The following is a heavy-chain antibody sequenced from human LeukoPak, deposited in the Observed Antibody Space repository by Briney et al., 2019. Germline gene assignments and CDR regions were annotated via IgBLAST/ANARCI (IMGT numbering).Heavy chain of an antibody. CDR1: GFTFSSYG. V-gene: IGHV3-33*01. J-gene: IGHJ3*02. CDR3: ARDFSDPNSRSSVGAFDI. CDR2: IWYDGSNK. D-gene: IGHD6-6*01. Sequence: GGSLRLSCAASGFTFSSYGMHWVRQAPGKGLEWVSVIWYDGSNKYYADSVKGRFTISRDNSKNTLYLQMNSLRAEDTAVYYCARDFSDPNSRSSVGAFDIWGQGTMVTVSS.